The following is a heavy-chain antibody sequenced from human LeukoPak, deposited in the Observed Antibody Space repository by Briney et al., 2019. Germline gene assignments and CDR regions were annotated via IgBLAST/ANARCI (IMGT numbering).Heavy chain of an antibody. CDR2: INPNSGGT. J-gene: IGHJ4*02. Sequence: ASVKVSCKASGYTFTGYYMHWVRQAPGQGLEWMGRINPNSGGTNYAQKFQGGVTMTRDTSISTAYMELSRLRSDDTAVYYCARVVVAATAYFDYWGQGTLVTVSS. V-gene: IGHV1-2*06. CDR1: GYTFTGYY. D-gene: IGHD2-15*01. CDR3: ARVVVAATAYFDY.